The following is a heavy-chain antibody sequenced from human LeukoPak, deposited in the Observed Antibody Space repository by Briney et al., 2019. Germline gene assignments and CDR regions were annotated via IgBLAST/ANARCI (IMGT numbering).Heavy chain of an antibody. Sequence: GGSLRLSCAASGFTFSSYAMSWVRQAPGKGLEWVSTISGSGGSTYYADSAKGRFTISRDNSKNTLYLQMNSLRAEDTAVYYCAKDSRWGFDFDYWGQGTLVTVSS. J-gene: IGHJ4*02. CDR1: GFTFSSYA. D-gene: IGHD3-16*01. V-gene: IGHV3-23*01. CDR2: ISGSGGST. CDR3: AKDSRWGFDFDY.